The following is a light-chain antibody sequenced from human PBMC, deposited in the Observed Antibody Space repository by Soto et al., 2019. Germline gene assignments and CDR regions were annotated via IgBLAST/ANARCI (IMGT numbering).Light chain of an antibody. CDR2: GSS. V-gene: IGKV3-20*01. J-gene: IGKJ2*01. CDR3: HQYGSSPPYT. Sequence: EVVLTQSPGTLSLSPGERATLSCRASQSIINNYLAWYQQRPGQAPRLLIYGSSDRATGIPGRFSGSGSGTDFTLTISRPEPEDFAVYYCHQYGSSPPYTFGQGTKVEI. CDR1: QSIINNY.